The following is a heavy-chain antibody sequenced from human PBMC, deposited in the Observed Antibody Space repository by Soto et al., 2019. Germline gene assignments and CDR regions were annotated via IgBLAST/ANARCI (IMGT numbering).Heavy chain of an antibody. J-gene: IGHJ5*02. CDR3: ARAGTTMVRGVISGWFDP. Sequence: SETLSLTCTVSGGSISSYYLSWIRQPPGKGLEWIGYIYYSGSTNYNPSLKSRVTISVDTSKNQFSLKLSSVTAADTAVYYCARAGTTMVRGVISGWFDPWGQGTLVTVSS. D-gene: IGHD3-10*01. CDR1: GGSISSYY. CDR2: IYYSGST. V-gene: IGHV4-59*01.